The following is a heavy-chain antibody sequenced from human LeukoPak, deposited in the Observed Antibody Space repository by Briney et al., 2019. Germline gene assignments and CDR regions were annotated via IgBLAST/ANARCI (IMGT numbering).Heavy chain of an antibody. V-gene: IGHV1-69*05. J-gene: IGHJ5*02. CDR1: GCTFSSYA. D-gene: IGHD3-22*01. Sequence: SVKVSCKCSGCTFSSYAISWVRQPPGQGLEGMGGIIHIFGTARCAQKLQGRVTITTDESTSTAYMEVSSLRSEDTGVYYGANIVVVSSKRIGNWCDRWGQGTLVGVCS. CDR3: ANIVVVSSKRIGNWCDR. CDR2: IIHIFGTA.